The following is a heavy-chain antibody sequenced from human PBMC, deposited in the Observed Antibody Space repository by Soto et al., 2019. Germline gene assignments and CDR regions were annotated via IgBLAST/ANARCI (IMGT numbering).Heavy chain of an antibody. D-gene: IGHD5-12*01. CDR2: IYYSGST. CDR3: ARGEWLATIKPYFAY. Sequence: QVQLQESGPGLVKPSETLSLTCTVSGGSMSSYYWSWIRQSTGKGLEWIGYIYYSGSTNYNPSLKSRVAISLDTSKNQFSLMLSSVTAADTAVYYCARGEWLATIKPYFAYWGQGTLVTVSS. CDR1: GGSMSSYY. J-gene: IGHJ4*02. V-gene: IGHV4-59*01.